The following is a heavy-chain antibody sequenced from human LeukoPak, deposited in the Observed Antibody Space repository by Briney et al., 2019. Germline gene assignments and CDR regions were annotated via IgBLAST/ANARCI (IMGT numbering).Heavy chain of an antibody. J-gene: IGHJ4*02. CDR2: INPSVVST. Sequence: VASVKVSCKASGYTFTRNYMRWVRQAPGRGLEWMGVINPSVVSTTYAQKFQGRVTVTRDTSTSTLEMSSLRSEDTAVYYCASAYNWNDGLDYWGQGTLVTVSS. D-gene: IGHD1-20*01. CDR3: ASAYNWNDGLDY. CDR1: GYTFTRNY. V-gene: IGHV1-46*01.